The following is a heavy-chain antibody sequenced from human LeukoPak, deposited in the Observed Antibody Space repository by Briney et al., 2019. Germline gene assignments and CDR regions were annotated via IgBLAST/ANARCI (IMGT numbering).Heavy chain of an antibody. CDR1: GGSISNYY. D-gene: IGHD3-10*01. V-gene: IGHV4-4*07. Sequence: SETLSLTCTVSGGSISNYYWTWIRQPAGKGLEWIGRVYTTGTTNYNPSLKSRVTMSVDTSENQFSLKLSSVTAADTAVHYCASVRRGFGDLSKYYSYYYMDVWGKGTTVTISS. CDR2: VYTTGTT. CDR3: ASVRRGFGDLSKYYSYYYMDV. J-gene: IGHJ6*03.